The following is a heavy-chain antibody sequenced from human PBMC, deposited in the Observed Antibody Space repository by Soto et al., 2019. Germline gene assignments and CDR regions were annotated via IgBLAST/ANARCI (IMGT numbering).Heavy chain of an antibody. J-gene: IGHJ4*02. D-gene: IGHD1-1*01. CDR3: ARANNLAPVDY. Sequence: ASLNVSCKASGYTFTSYDINWVRQATGQGLEWMGWMNPNSGNTGYAQKFQGRVTMTRNTSISTAYMELSSLRSEDTAVYYCARANNLAPVDYWGQGTLVTVSS. CDR2: MNPNSGNT. V-gene: IGHV1-8*01. CDR1: GYTFTSYD.